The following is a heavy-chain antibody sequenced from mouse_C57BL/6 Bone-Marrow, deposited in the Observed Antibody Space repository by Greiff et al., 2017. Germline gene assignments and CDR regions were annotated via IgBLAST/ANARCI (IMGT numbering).Heavy chain of an antibody. CDR2: ISYSGST. CDR3: ARLPLNYDYDEWYFDV. J-gene: IGHJ1*03. D-gene: IGHD2-4*01. V-gene: IGHV3-8*01. CDR1: GYSITSDY. Sequence: EVQLQESGPGLAKPSQTLSLTCSVTGYSITSDYWNWIRKFPGNKLEYIGYISYSGSTYYNPSLKSRISITRETSKNQYYLQLNSVTTEDTATYYCARLPLNYDYDEWYFDVWGTGTTVTVSS.